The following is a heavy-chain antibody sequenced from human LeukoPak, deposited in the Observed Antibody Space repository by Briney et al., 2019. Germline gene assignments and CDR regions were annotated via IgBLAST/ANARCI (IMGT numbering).Heavy chain of an antibody. J-gene: IGHJ4*02. D-gene: IGHD3-22*01. CDR2: ISNTIGTI. Sequence: PGGSLRLSCVASGITFSSHGMHWVRQAPGKGLEWVAYISNTIGTIYYADSVKGRFTISTDDAQNSLYLQMNSLRAEDTAIYYCARVSSTGYAVSSGLYYWGQGALVTVSS. V-gene: IGHV3-48*04. CDR3: ARVSSTGYAVSSGLYY. CDR1: GITFSSHG.